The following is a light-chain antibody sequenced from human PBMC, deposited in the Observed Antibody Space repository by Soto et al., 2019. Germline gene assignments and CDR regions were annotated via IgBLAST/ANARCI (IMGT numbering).Light chain of an antibody. CDR2: DAT. V-gene: IGKV1-5*01. Sequence: IQMTQSPSTLSASVGETVTLTCRSSQMIARWLAWYQQKPGTAPRLIIYDATSLQSGVPSRFSASASSTDFTLTISSLHPDDFATYYCLQYNTFPHTFGQGTKLEI. J-gene: IGKJ2*01. CDR1: QMIARW. CDR3: LQYNTFPHT.